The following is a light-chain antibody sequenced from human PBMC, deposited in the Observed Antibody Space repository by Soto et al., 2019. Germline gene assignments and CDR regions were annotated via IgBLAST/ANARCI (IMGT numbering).Light chain of an antibody. J-gene: IGKJ3*01. V-gene: IGKV1-39*01. Sequence: DIQMTQSPSSLSASVGDRVTITCRASQSISSYLNWYQQKPGQAPKLLIYAASSLQSGVPSRFSGSGSGTDFTLTISSLQPEDFATYYCQQRYRTPRTFGPGTKVDIK. CDR1: QSISSY. CDR3: QQRYRTPRT. CDR2: AAS.